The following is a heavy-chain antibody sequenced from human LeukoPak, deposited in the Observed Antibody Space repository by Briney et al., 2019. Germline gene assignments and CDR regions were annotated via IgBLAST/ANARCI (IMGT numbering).Heavy chain of an antibody. D-gene: IGHD3-10*01. CDR2: IYYSGGT. J-gene: IGHJ5*02. CDR1: GGSISSTSHY. CDR3: ARPRGSGSYKLFDP. Sequence: SETLSLTCTVSGGSISSTSHYWGWIRQPPEKGLEWIGSIYYSGGTYYNASLKNRVTIYIDTSKNHFSLKLSSVTAADTAVYYCARPRGSGSYKLFDPWGQGTLVTVSS. V-gene: IGHV4-39*02.